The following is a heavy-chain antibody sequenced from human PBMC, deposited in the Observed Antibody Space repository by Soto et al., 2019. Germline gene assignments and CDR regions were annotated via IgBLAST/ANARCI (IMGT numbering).Heavy chain of an antibody. D-gene: IGHD2-21*02. CDR3: TISLTYSFDY. CDR1: GFTFGDYG. J-gene: IGHJ4*02. CDR2: ISFDGTEQ. Sequence: GGSLRLSCAASGFTFGDYGIHWVRQAPGKGLEWLALISFDGTEQHYADSVKGRFTISRDNSKNTLYLQMNSLRVDDTAVYYCTISLTYSFDYWGQGTLVTVSS. V-gene: IGHV3-30*03.